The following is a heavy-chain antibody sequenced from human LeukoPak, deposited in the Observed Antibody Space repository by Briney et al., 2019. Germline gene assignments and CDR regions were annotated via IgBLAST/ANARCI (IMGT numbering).Heavy chain of an antibody. V-gene: IGHV4-34*01. CDR3: ARGRRNSYGQRNWFDP. CDR1: GGSFSGYY. J-gene: IGHJ5*02. Sequence: SETLSLTCAVYGGSFSGYYWSWIRQPPGKGLEWIGEINHSGSTNYNPSLKGRVTISVDTSKNQFSLKVSSVTAADTAVYYCARGRRNSYGQRNWFDPWGQGTLVTVSS. D-gene: IGHD5-18*01. CDR2: INHSGST.